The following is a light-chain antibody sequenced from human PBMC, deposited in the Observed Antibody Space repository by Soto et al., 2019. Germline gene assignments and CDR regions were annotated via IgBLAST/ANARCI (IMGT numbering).Light chain of an antibody. Sequence: QSVLTQPPSASGTPGQRVTISCSGSSSNIENNPVNWYQQLPGAAPKLLIYHNNQRPSGVPDRFSGSKSGTSASLAISGLQSEDEVDYYCAAWDDTLNGVVFGGGTKLTVL. CDR3: AAWDDTLNGVV. V-gene: IGLV1-44*01. CDR1: SSNIENNP. J-gene: IGLJ2*01. CDR2: HNN.